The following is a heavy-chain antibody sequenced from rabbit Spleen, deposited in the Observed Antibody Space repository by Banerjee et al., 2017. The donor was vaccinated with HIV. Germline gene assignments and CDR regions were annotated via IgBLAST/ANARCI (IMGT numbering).Heavy chain of an antibody. CDR1: GFSFSSRYY. Sequence: QSLEESGGDLVKPGASLTLTCTASGFSFSSRYYMCWVRQAPGKGLEWIACIYADNSGDTYYASWAKGRFTISKTSSTTVTLQVTSLTAADTATYFCARETSSGWGIVSFYFSLWGPGDPRHRL. D-gene: IGHD4-1*01. CDR2: IYADNSGDT. J-gene: IGHJ4*01. V-gene: IGHV1S40*01. CDR3: ARETSSGWGIVSFYFSL.